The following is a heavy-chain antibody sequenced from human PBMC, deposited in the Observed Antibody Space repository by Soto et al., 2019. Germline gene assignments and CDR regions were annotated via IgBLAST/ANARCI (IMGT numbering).Heavy chain of an antibody. D-gene: IGHD2-2*01. Sequence: QVQLVQSGAEVKKPGSSVKVSCKASGGTFSSYAISWVRQAPGQGLAWMGGIIPIFGTANYAQKFQGRVTITADESTSTAYMELSSLRSEDTAVYYGARVDDIVVVPADAYGMDVWGHGTTVTVSS. CDR3: ARVDDIVVVPADAYGMDV. CDR1: GGTFSSYA. CDR2: IIPIFGTA. J-gene: IGHJ6*02. V-gene: IGHV1-69*01.